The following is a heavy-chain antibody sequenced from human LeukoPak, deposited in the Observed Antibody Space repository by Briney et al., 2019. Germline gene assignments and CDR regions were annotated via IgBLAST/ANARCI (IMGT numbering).Heavy chain of an antibody. CDR3: ATLQPKLRFLEWLFDY. J-gene: IGHJ4*02. V-gene: IGHV1-24*01. Sequence: AASMKVSCKVSGYTLTELSMHWVRQAPGKGLEWMGGFDPEDGETIYAQKFQGRVTMTEDTSTDTAYMELSSLRSEDTAVYYCATLQPKLRFLEWLFDYWGQGTLVTVSS. CDR2: FDPEDGET. D-gene: IGHD3-3*01. CDR1: GYTLTELS.